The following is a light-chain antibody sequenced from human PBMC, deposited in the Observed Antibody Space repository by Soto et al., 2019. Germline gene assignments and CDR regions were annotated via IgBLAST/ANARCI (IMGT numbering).Light chain of an antibody. V-gene: IGLV1-44*01. Sequence: QSVLTQPPSASGTPGQRVTISCSGSSSNIEIDTVSWCQQIPGTAPKLLIYNGNQRPSGVPDRFSGSESGPSASLAISGLQSEDEDEYYCASWDDSLKGYVFGTGTKLTVL. J-gene: IGLJ1*01. CDR1: SSNIEIDT. CDR3: ASWDDSLKGYV. CDR2: NGN.